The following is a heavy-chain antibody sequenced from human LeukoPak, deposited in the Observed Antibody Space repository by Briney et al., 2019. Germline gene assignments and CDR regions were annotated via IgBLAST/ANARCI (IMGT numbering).Heavy chain of an antibody. CDR3: ARGGYYGSGNDFRFDT. V-gene: IGHV4-59*01. J-gene: IGHJ5*02. D-gene: IGHD3-10*01. CDR1: GGSISSYY. CDR2: IYYSGST. Sequence: SETLSLTCTVSGGSISSYYWSWIRQPPGKGLEWIGYIYYSGSTNYNPSLKSRVTISVDTSKNQFSLKLSSVTPADTAVYYGARGGYYGSGNDFRFDTWGQGTLVTVSS.